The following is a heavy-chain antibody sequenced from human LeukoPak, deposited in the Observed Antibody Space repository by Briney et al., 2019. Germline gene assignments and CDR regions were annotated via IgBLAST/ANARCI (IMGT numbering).Heavy chain of an antibody. J-gene: IGHJ4*02. Sequence: QAGGSLRLSCAASGFTFSDSAMYWVRQASGKGLEWVGRIRSKVNSYATAYGASVKGRFTISRDDSTNTAYLQMNSLKTEDTAVYYCARRDDTGDYCDYWGQGTLVTVSS. V-gene: IGHV3-73*01. CDR3: ARRDDTGDYCDY. D-gene: IGHD2-8*02. CDR1: GFTFSDSA. CDR2: IRSKVNSYAT.